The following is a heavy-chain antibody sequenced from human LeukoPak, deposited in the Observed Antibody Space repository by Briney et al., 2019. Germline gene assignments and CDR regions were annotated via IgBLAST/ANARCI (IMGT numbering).Heavy chain of an antibody. D-gene: IGHD3-16*02. CDR3: ARHPPSILGGLRLGELSP. CDR2: MHHSGST. CDR1: LYAISSGYY. J-gene: IGHJ4*02. V-gene: IGHV4-38-2*02. Sequence: SETLSLTCNVSLYAISSGYYWGWIRQSPGKGLEWIGSMHHSGSTDYNPSLKSRVTISVDTSKNQFSLKLSSVTAADTAVYYCARHPPSILGGLRLGELSPWGQGTLVTVSS.